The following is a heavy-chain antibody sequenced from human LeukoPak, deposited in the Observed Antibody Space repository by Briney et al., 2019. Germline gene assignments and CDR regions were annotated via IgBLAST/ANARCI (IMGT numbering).Heavy chain of an antibody. D-gene: IGHD3-10*01. CDR3: ARLFGSGTYLFDY. CDR1: GFTFSSYS. V-gene: IGHV3-21*04. Sequence: GGSLRLSCAASGFTFSSYSMNWVRQAPGKGLEWVSSISSSSSYIYYADSVKGRFTISRDNARNPLYLQMNSLRAEDTAVYYCARLFGSGTYLFDYWGQGTLVTVSS. J-gene: IGHJ4*02. CDR2: ISSSSSYI.